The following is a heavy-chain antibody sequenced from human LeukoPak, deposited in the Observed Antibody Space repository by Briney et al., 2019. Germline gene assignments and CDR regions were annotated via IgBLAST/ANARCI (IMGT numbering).Heavy chain of an antibody. J-gene: IGHJ4*02. CDR2: ISGSGGST. CDR3: AKDYRIAVAGTFDY. CDR1: GFNFGSYS. V-gene: IGHV3-23*01. Sequence: PGGSLRLSCAASGFNFGSYSMTWVRQAPGKGLEWVSAISGSGGSTYYADSVKGRFTISRDNSKNTLYLQMNSLRAEDTAVYYCAKDYRIAVAGTFDYWGQGTLVTVSS. D-gene: IGHD6-19*01.